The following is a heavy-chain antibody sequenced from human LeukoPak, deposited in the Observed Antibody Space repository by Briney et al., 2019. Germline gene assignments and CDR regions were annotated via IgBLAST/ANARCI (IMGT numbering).Heavy chain of an antibody. Sequence: SETLSLTCTVYGGSIGTYYWSWLRQPPGKGLEWIGYVSYSGSTNYNPSLKTLKSRVTMSVDTSKNQFSLKVSSVTAADTAVYYCARLQGRGDNYLDFWGQGALVTVSS. J-gene: IGHJ4*02. CDR1: GGSIGTYY. CDR2: VSYSGST. V-gene: IGHV4-59*08. D-gene: IGHD7-27*01. CDR3: ARLQGRGDNYLDF.